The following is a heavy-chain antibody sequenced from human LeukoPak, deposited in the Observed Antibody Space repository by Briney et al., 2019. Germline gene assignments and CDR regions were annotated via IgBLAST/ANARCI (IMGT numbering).Heavy chain of an antibody. CDR1: GGTFSSYA. Sequence: SVKVSCKASGGTFSSYAISWVRQAPGQGLEWMGGIIPIFGTANYAQKFQGRVTITADESTSTAYMELSSLRSEDTAVYYCAMEAWEQLVRDGWFDPWGQGTLVTVSS. J-gene: IGHJ5*02. V-gene: IGHV1-69*01. CDR3: AMEAWEQLVRDGWFDP. D-gene: IGHD6-6*01. CDR2: IIPIFGTA.